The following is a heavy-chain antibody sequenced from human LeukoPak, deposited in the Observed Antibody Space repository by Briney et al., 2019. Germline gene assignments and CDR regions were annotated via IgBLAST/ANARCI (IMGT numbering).Heavy chain of an antibody. D-gene: IGHD3-10*01. J-gene: IGHJ5*02. CDR3: AREGTMIRGIINWFDP. Sequence: SQTLSLTCAISGDSVSSNSAAWNWIRQSPSRGLEWLGRTFYRSKWYNDYAVSVKSRITINPDTSKNEFSLQLNSVAPEDTAVYYCAREGTMIRGIINWFDPWGQGTLVTVSS. CDR1: GDSVSSNSAA. CDR2: TFYRSKWYN. V-gene: IGHV6-1*01.